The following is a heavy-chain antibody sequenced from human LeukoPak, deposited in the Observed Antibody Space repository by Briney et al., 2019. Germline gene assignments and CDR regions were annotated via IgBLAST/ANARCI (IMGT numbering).Heavy chain of an antibody. CDR3: ARQTAMGRSGDY. CDR1: GYSFTSYC. Sequence: GESLKISCKASGYSFTSYCIGWVRHMPGKGLEWMGIIDPSDSETRYTPSFQGQVTISVDKSLTTAYLQWNSLKASDTAMYYCARQTAMGRSGDYWGQGTLVTVSS. J-gene: IGHJ4*02. D-gene: IGHD7-27*01. CDR2: IDPSDSET. V-gene: IGHV5-51*01.